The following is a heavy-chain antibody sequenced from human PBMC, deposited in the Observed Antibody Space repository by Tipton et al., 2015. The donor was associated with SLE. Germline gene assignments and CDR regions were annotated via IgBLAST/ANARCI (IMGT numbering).Heavy chain of an antibody. D-gene: IGHD1-26*01. CDR1: GGSISSSSYY. J-gene: IGHJ5*02. CDR2: IYYSGST. Sequence: TLSLTCTVSGGSISSSSYYWGWIRQPPGKGLEWIGYIYYSGSTYYNPSLKSRVTISVDTSKNQFSLKLSSVTAADTAVYYCATELRGTFVNWFDPWGQGTLVTVSS. V-gene: IGHV4-30-4*08. CDR3: ATELRGTFVNWFDP.